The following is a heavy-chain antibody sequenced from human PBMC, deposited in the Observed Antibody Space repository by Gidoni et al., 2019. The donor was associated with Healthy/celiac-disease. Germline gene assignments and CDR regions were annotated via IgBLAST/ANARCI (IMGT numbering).Heavy chain of an antibody. CDR2: IYYSGST. V-gene: IGHV4-31*03. J-gene: IGHJ2*01. CDR3: ARDWYGGNGYFDL. Sequence: QVQLQESGPGLVKPSQTLSLTCTVYGGSISSGGYYWSWIRQHPGKGLEWIGYIYYSGSTYYNPSLKSRVTISVDTSKNQFSLKLSSVTAADTAVYYCARDWYGGNGYFDLWGRGTLVTVSS. D-gene: IGHD2-15*01. CDR1: GGSISSGGYY.